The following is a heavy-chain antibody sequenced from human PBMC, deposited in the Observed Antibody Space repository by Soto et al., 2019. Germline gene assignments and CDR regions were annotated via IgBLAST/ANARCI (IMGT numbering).Heavy chain of an antibody. D-gene: IGHD3-10*01. CDR1: GFTFSSYR. CDR2: ISSSGSYI. Sequence: EVQLVESGGCLVKPGGSLRLSCAASGFTFSSYRMNWVRQAPGKGLECVSSISSSGSYIYYADSLKGRFTTSRDNAKNSLYLQMNSLSAEDTAVYYCARDSTPYYGAWSSDYWGQGTLVTVSS. J-gene: IGHJ4*02. V-gene: IGHV3-21*01. CDR3: ARDSTPYYGAWSSDY.